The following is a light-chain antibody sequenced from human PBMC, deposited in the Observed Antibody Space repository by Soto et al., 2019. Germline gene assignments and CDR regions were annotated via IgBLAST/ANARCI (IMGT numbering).Light chain of an antibody. CDR2: ANT. CDR3: QSYDSSLIVSKV. V-gene: IGLV1-40*01. Sequence: QSVLTQPPSVSVAPGQRVTVSCSGSSSNLGAGYDVQWYRQFPGTAPKLLIYANTERPSGVPDRFSGSKSGTSASLAITGLQADDEADYYCQSYDSSLIVSKVFGTGTKVTVL. CDR1: SSNLGAGYD. J-gene: IGLJ1*01.